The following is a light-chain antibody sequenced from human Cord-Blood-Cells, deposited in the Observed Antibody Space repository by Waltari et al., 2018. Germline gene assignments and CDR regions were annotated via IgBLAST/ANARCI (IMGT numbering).Light chain of an antibody. CDR3: SSYTSSSTLV. V-gene: IGLV2-14*03. Sequence: QSALTQPASVSGSPGQSFTISCTGTSSDVGGYNYVSWYQQHPGKAPILMIYDVSNRPSGVSNRFSGSKSGNTASLTISGLQAEDEADYYCSSYTSSSTLVFGGGTKLTVL. J-gene: IGLJ3*02. CDR2: DVS. CDR1: SSDVGGYNY.